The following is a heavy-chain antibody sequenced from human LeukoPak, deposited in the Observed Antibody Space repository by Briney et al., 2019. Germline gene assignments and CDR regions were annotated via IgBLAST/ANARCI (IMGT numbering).Heavy chain of an antibody. J-gene: IGHJ4*02. Sequence: GGSLRLSCAASGFTFTNHGMNWVRQAPGKGLEWVSGIIASGGTTYTADSVKGRFTISRDNSKNTLYLQMNSLRAGDTAVYYCAKDDSTVVTPGVDYWGQGTLVTVSS. CDR3: AKDDSTVVTPGVDY. CDR2: IIASGGTT. D-gene: IGHD4-23*01. V-gene: IGHV3-23*01. CDR1: GFTFTNHG.